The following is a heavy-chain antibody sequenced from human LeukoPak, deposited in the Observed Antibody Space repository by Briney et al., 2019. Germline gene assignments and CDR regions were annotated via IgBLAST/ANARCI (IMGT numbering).Heavy chain of an antibody. J-gene: IGHJ5*02. CDR2: FDPRDSYV. D-gene: IGHD3-16*01. V-gene: IGHV5-10-1*01. Sequence: GESLKISCNVSGHDFTNYWISWVRQKPGQGLEWMGRFDPRDSYVSYSPSFHDFVFISGVQATNTAYLQWSSLKAPETAMYFCARHLNRGFLGGADTWGQGALVIVSS. CDR1: GHDFTNYW. CDR3: ARHLNRGFLGGADT.